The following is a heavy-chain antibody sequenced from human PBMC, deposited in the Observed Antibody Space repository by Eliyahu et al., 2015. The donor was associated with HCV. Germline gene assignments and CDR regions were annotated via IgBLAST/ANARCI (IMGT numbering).Heavy chain of an antibody. D-gene: IGHD5-18*01. V-gene: IGHV1-3*01. Sequence: QVQLVQARAEVKKPGASVXVSCKASGYTFTNYIMHWVRQAPGQRFEWMGYISAGNGNTKFSQKFQGRVTITRDTSASTAYMELSSLRSEDTAVYYCARGFRQLSDYWGQGTQVTVSS. CDR1: GYTFTNYI. J-gene: IGHJ4*02. CDR2: ISAGNGNT. CDR3: ARGFRQLSDY.